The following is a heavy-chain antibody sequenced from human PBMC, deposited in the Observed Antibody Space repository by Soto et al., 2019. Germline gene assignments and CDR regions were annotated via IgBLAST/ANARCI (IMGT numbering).Heavy chain of an antibody. V-gene: IGHV3-21*01. D-gene: IGHD1-26*01. J-gene: IGHJ4*02. Sequence: EVQLVESGGGLVKPGGSLRLSCAASGFTFSSYSMNWVSQAPGKGLEWVSSISSSSSYIYYADSVKGRFTISRDNAKNSLYLQMNSLRAEDTAVYYCARDVPTDPGSAYWGQGTLVTVSS. CDR3: ARDVPTDPGSAY. CDR2: ISSSSSYI. CDR1: GFTFSSYS.